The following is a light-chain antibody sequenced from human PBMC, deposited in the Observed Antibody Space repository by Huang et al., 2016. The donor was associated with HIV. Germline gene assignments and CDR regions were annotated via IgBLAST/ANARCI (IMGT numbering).Light chain of an antibody. CDR2: GAS. CDR3: QQYDSSPMYT. Sequence: EIVLTQSPGTLSLSPGERATLSCRASQSVSSTFLAWYQQKPGQAPRVLIYGASNRATGSPDRFSGSGSGTDFTLTISRLEPEDFAVYHCQQYDSSPMYTFGQGTKLEIK. V-gene: IGKV3-20*01. CDR1: QSVSSTF. J-gene: IGKJ2*01.